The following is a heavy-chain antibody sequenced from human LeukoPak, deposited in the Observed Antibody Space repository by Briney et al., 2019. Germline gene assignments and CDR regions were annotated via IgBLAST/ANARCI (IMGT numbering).Heavy chain of an antibody. D-gene: IGHD1-20*01. J-gene: IGHJ4*02. Sequence: SETLSLTCAVSGYSISSGYYWGWIRQPPGKGLEWIGSIYHSGSTYYNPSLKSRVTISVDTSKNQFSLKLSSVTAGDTAVNYCEGHLIPVTGPHGGWGQGTLVTVSS. V-gene: IGHV4-38-2*01. CDR1: GYSISSGYY. CDR3: EGHLIPVTGPHGG. CDR2: IYHSGST.